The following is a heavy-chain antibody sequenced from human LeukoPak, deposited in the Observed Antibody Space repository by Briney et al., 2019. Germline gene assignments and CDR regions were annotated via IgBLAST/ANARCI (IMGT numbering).Heavy chain of an antibody. J-gene: IGHJ4*02. Sequence: GGSLRLSCAASGITVGNNYMSWVRQAPGEGLEWVSVIYSDGSTYYADSVKARFTISRDNSKNTLYLQMNSLRADDTAVYYCARDPGGGPTHGYWGQGTLVTVSS. CDR1: GITVGNNY. CDR2: IYSDGST. D-gene: IGHD1-26*01. CDR3: ARDPGGGPTHGY. V-gene: IGHV3-66*02.